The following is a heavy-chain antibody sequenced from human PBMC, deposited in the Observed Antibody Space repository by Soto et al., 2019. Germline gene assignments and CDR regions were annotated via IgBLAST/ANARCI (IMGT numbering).Heavy chain of an antibody. D-gene: IGHD1-26*01. CDR2: IYYSGST. CDR1: GGSISSGGYY. CDR3: ARGSLCGSYAFDFDY. J-gene: IGHJ4*02. Sequence: LSLTCTVSGGSISSGGYYWSWIRQHPGKGLEWIGYIYYSGSTYYNPSLKSRVTISVDTSKNQFSLKLSSVTAADTAVYYCARGSLCGSYAFDFDYWGQGTLVTVSS. V-gene: IGHV4-31*03.